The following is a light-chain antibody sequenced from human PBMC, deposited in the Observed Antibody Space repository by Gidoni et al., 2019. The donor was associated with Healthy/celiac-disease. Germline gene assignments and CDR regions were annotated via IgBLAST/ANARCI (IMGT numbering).Light chain of an antibody. CDR2: DAS. J-gene: IGKJ3*01. CDR3: QQFNSYPPESP. V-gene: IGKV1-13*02. Sequence: AIQLTQSPSSLSASVGDRVTITFRASQGISSALAWYQQKPGKAPKLLIYDASSLESGVPSRFSGSGSGTDFTLTISSLQPEDFATYYCQQFNSYPPESPFGPGTKVDIK. CDR1: QGISSA.